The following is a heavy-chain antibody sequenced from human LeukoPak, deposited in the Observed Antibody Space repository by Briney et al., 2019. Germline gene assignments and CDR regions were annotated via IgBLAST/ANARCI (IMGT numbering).Heavy chain of an antibody. J-gene: IGHJ4*02. D-gene: IGHD4-23*01. V-gene: IGHV1-24*01. CDR3: ATVKNVDYGGNWGLDY. CDR2: FDPEDGET. CDR1: GYTLTELS. Sequence: ASVKVSCKVSGYTLTELSMHWVRQAPGKGLEWMGGFDPEDGETIYAQKFQGRVTMTEDTSTDTAYMELSSLRSEDTAVYYCATVKNVDYGGNWGLDYWGQGTLVTVSS.